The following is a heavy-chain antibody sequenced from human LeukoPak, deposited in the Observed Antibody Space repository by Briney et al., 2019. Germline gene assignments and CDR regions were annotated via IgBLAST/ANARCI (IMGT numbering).Heavy chain of an antibody. V-gene: IGHV4-4*02. D-gene: IGHD6-19*01. CDR2: ISHDGST. Sequence: PSETLSLTCVVSGGSISSSNWWSWVRQPPEKGLEWIGEISHDGSTNYNPSLKSRVTISVDTSKNQFSLKLSSVTAADTAVYYCARGVAVAGTWVFYWYFDLWGRGTLVTVSS. CDR1: GGSISSSNW. CDR3: ARGVAVAGTWVFYWYFDL. J-gene: IGHJ2*01.